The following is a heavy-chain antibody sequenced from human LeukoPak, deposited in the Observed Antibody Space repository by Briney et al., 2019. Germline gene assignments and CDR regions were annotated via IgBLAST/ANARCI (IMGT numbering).Heavy chain of an antibody. V-gene: IGHV3-53*01. D-gene: IGHD3-3*01. Sequence: GGSLRLSCAASGFTVTRNYMSWVRQAPGKGLEWVSIIYSGGNTYYADSVKGRFTISRDNSKITLYLQMNSLRAEDTAVYYCAREEWYWHYFDYWGQGTLVTVSS. J-gene: IGHJ4*02. CDR1: GFTVTRNY. CDR2: IYSGGNT. CDR3: AREEWYWHYFDY.